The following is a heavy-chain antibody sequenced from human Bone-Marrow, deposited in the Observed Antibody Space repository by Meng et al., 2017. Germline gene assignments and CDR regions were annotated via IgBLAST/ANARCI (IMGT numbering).Heavy chain of an antibody. Sequence: GESLKISCAASGFTFSSYEMNWVRQAPGKGLEWVSYISSSGSTIYYADSVKGRFTISRDNAKNSLYLQMNSLRAEDTAVYYCARDHSSGWYYGARYDIWGQGTMVTVSS. CDR1: GFTFSSYE. CDR2: ISSSGSTI. J-gene: IGHJ3*02. V-gene: IGHV3-48*03. CDR3: ARDHSSGWYYGARYDI. D-gene: IGHD6-19*01.